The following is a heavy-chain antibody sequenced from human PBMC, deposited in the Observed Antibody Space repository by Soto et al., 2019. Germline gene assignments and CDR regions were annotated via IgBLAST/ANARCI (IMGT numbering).Heavy chain of an antibody. Sequence: QVQLQESGPGLVKPSETLSLTCTVSGASISSGSHYWSWIRQPPGKGLEWIGYIYHTGSTNYNPSLNSRVTMSVDTSKNQFSLKLNSVTAADTAVYYCTRGRSIAAAVVDSWGQGTLVTVSS. CDR3: TRGRSIAAAVVDS. J-gene: IGHJ5*01. CDR2: IYHTGST. CDR1: GASISSGSHY. V-gene: IGHV4-61*01. D-gene: IGHD6-13*01.